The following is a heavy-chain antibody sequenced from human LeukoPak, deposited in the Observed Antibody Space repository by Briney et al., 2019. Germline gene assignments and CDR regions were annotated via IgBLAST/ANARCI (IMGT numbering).Heavy chain of an antibody. V-gene: IGHV3-33*01. CDR1: GFTFSRNG. J-gene: IGHJ3*02. D-gene: IGHD6-13*01. CDR2: IWSDGSEK. CDR3: ARGGGAAVGDAFDI. Sequence: GGSLRLSCAASGFTFSRNGMHWVRQAPGKGLEWVAVIWSDGSEKYYADSVRGRFTISRDNSKNTLYLQMNSLRAEDMAVYCCARGGGAAVGDAFDIWGQGTMVTVSS.